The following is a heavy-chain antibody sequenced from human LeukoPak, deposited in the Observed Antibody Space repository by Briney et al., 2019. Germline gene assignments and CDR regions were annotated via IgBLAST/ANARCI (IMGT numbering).Heavy chain of an antibody. Sequence: PGGSLRLSCAASGFTFSSYSMNWVRQAPGKELEWVSYISSSSSTIYYADSVKGRFTISRDNAKNSLYLQMNSLRAEDTAVYYCARVQSGYCSSTSCYVFDYWGQGTLVTVSS. D-gene: IGHD2-2*03. J-gene: IGHJ4*02. CDR1: GFTFSSYS. V-gene: IGHV3-48*01. CDR2: ISSSSSTI. CDR3: ARVQSGYCSSTSCYVFDY.